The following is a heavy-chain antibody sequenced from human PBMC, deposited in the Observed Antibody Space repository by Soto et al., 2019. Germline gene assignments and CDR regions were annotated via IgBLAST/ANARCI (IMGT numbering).Heavy chain of an antibody. CDR1: GFTFSDYY. Sequence: QVQLVESGGGLVKPGGSLRLSCAASGFTFSDYYMSWIRQAPGKGLEWVSYISSSSSYTNYADSVKGRFTISRDNAKNSLYLQMNSLRAEDTAVYYCARDQPTVTTMGYFDYWGQGTLVTVSS. J-gene: IGHJ4*02. CDR2: ISSSSSYT. V-gene: IGHV3-11*06. CDR3: ARDQPTVTTMGYFDY. D-gene: IGHD4-17*01.